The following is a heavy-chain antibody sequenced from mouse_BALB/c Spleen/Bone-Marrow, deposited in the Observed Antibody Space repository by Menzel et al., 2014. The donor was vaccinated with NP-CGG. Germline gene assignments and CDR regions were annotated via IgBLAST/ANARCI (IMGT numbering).Heavy chain of an antibody. CDR3: ARDIGLRLRFAY. CDR2: IRNKANGYTT. CDR1: GFTFTGYY. V-gene: IGHV7-3*02. Sequence: EVQRVESGGGLVQPGGSLRLSCATSGFTFTGYYMSWVRQPPGKALEWLGFIRNKANGYTTEYSASVKGRFTISRDNSQSILYLQMNTLRAEDSATYYCARDIGLRLRFAYWGQGTLVTVSA. J-gene: IGHJ3*01. D-gene: IGHD1-2*01.